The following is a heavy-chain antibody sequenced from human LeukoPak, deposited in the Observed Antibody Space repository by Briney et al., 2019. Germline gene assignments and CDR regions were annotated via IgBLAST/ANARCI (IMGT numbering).Heavy chain of an antibody. J-gene: IGHJ6*02. V-gene: IGHV4-59*01. CDR3: ARDRDYYGMDV. Sequence: SETLSLTCTVSGGSISSYYWSWIRQPPGKGLEWIGYIYYSGSTNYNPSLKSRVTISVDTSKNQFSLKLSSVTAADTAVYYCARDRDYYGMDVWGQGTTVTVSS. CDR1: GGSISSYY. CDR2: IYYSGST. D-gene: IGHD5-24*01.